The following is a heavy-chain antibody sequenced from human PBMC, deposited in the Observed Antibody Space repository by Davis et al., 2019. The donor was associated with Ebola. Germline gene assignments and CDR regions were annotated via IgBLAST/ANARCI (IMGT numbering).Heavy chain of an antibody. D-gene: IGHD3-10*02. CDR3: ATVRYDLGQAY. V-gene: IGHV3-7*03. J-gene: IGHJ4*02. CDR1: GVIFNSYW. CDR2: INPDAREI. Sequence: AGSLRLSCAASGVIFNSYWMTWVRQAPGKGLEWVANINPDAREINYVDSVRGRFTISRDNGKNSLYLQMNSLRVDDTAVYYCATVRYDLGQAYWGQGTLVTVSS.